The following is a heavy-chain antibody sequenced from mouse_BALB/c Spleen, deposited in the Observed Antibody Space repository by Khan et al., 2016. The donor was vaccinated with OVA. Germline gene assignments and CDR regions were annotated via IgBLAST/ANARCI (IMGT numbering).Heavy chain of an antibody. D-gene: IGHD1-1*01. CDR1: GYTFTSYW. V-gene: IGHV1-7*01. CDR3: ANHGSTAAWFAY. CDR2: INPSTGYS. Sequence: VQLQQSGAELAKPGASVKMSCKASGYTFTSYWMHWVNQRPGQGLEWIGYINPSTGYSEFNQKFKDKATLTADKSSSTAYMQLRSLTSDDSAVYYCANHGSTAAWFAYWGQGTLVTVSA. J-gene: IGHJ3*01.